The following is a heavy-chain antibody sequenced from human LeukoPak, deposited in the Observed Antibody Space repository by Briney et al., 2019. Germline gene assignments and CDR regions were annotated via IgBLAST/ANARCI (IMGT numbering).Heavy chain of an antibody. V-gene: IGHV3-20*04. CDR1: GFTFDDYG. Sequence: PGGSLRLSCAASGFTFDDYGMSWVRQAPGKGLEWVSGINWNGGSTVYADSVKGRFTISRDNAKNSLYLQMNSLRAEDTALYYCARELGGYDFWSGYYFDYWGQGTLVTVSS. D-gene: IGHD3-3*01. CDR2: INWNGGST. CDR3: ARELGGYDFWSGYYFDY. J-gene: IGHJ4*02.